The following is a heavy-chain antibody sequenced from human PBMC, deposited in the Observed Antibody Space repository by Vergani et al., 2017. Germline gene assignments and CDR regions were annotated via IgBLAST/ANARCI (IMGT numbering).Heavy chain of an antibody. V-gene: IGHV4-59*01. Sequence: QVQLQESGPGLVKPSETLSLTCTVSGGSISSYYWSWIRQPPGKGLEWIGYIYYSGSTNYNPSLKSRVTISVDTSKNQFSLKLSSVTAADTAVYYCARSSHRYCSSTSCYDYWGQGTLVTVSS. J-gene: IGHJ4*02. CDR2: IYYSGST. CDR3: ARSSHRYCSSTSCYDY. D-gene: IGHD2-2*01. CDR1: GGSISSYY.